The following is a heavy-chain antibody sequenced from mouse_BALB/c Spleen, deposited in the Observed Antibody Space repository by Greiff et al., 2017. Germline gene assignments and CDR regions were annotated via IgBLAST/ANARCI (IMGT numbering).Heavy chain of an antibody. J-gene: IGHJ3*01. V-gene: IGHV5-4*02. CDR1: GFTFSDYY. Sequence: DVHLVESGGGLVKPGGSLKLSCAASGFTFSDYYMYWVRQTPEKRLEWVATISDGGSYTYYPDSVKGRFTISRDNAKNNLYLQMSSLKSEDTAMYYCARDDSSYGRFAYWGQGTLVTVSA. D-gene: IGHD1-1*01. CDR2: ISDGGSYT. CDR3: ARDDSSYGRFAY.